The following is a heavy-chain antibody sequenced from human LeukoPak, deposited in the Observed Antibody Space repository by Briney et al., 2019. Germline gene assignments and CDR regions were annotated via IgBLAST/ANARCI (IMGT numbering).Heavy chain of an antibody. CDR1: GFTFDDYG. CDR2: INWNGGST. Sequence: PGGSLRLSCAASGFTFDDYGMSWVRQAPGKALEWVSGINWNGGSTGYADSVKGRFTISRDNAKNSLYLQMNSLRAEDTALYYCARNVGSFTIFNWFDPWGQGTLVTVSS. V-gene: IGHV3-20*04. D-gene: IGHD3-3*01. CDR3: ARNVGSFTIFNWFDP. J-gene: IGHJ5*02.